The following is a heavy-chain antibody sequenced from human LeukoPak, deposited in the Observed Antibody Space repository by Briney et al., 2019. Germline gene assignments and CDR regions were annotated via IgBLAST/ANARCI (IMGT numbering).Heavy chain of an antibody. D-gene: IGHD4-17*01. CDR1: GFTFSSYG. Sequence: GGSLRLSCAASGFTFSSYGMHWVRQAPGKGLEWVAAIWYDGSNKYYADSVKGRFTISRDNSKNTLYLQMNSLRAEDTAVYYCARDKHGEFDYWGQGTLVTVSS. V-gene: IGHV3-33*01. CDR2: IWYDGSNK. CDR3: ARDKHGEFDY. J-gene: IGHJ4*02.